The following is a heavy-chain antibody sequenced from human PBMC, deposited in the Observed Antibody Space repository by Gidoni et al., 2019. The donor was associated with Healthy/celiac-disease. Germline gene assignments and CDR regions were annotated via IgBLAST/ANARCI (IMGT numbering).Heavy chain of an antibody. Sequence: EVQLVESGGGLVQPGGSLSLSCAASGFTFSDHYMDWVRQAPGKGLEWVGRTRNKANSYTTEYAASVKGRFTISRDDSKNSLYLQMNSLKTEDTAVYYCARELSGVVRGRNAFDIWGQGTMVTVSS. J-gene: IGHJ3*02. CDR1: GFTFSDHY. V-gene: IGHV3-72*01. CDR2: TRNKANSYTT. CDR3: ARELSGVVRGRNAFDI. D-gene: IGHD3-10*01.